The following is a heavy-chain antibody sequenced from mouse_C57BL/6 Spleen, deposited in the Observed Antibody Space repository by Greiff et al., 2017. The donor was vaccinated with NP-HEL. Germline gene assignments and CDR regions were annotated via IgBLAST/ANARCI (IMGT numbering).Heavy chain of an antibody. CDR3: ARERLDGYYDYAMDY. Sequence: QVQLKQPGAELVKPGASVKLSCKASGYTFTSYWMHWVKQRPGQGLEWIGMIHPNSGSTNYNEKFKSKATLTVDKSSSTAYMQLSSLTSEDSAVYYCARERLDGYYDYAMDYWGQGTSVTVSS. V-gene: IGHV1-64*01. CDR1: GYTFTSYW. J-gene: IGHJ4*01. CDR2: IHPNSGST. D-gene: IGHD2-3*01.